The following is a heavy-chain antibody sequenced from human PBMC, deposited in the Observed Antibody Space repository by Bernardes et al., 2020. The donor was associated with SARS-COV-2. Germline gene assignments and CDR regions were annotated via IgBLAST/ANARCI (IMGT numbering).Heavy chain of an antibody. V-gene: IGHV1-24*01. CDR1: GNPLTELS. D-gene: IGHD5-12*01. CDR3: TTLWDGHDYPY. Sequence: ASVKVSCKVSGNPLTELSVHWVRQAPGKGLECMGGFDPGHGETIYAQRFQGRVTMTEDTSTDTAYMELSRLRSDDTAVYYCTTLWDGHDYPYWGQGALVTVSS. J-gene: IGHJ4*02. CDR2: FDPGHGET.